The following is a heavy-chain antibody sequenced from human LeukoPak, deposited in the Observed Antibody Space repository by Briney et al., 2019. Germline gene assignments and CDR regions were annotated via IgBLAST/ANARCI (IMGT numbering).Heavy chain of an antibody. CDR2: IDPSDSYT. D-gene: IGHD2-8*01. Sequence: GATMKTSCKASGYSFTTNCISWVRQIPGKGLKWMGRIDPSDSYTNYSPSFQGHVTISADKSISTAYLRWSSLKASDTAMYYFARLNGGPVGYYGMDVWGKGTTVTVSS. J-gene: IGHJ6*04. V-gene: IGHV5-10-1*01. CDR3: ARLNGGPVGYYGMDV. CDR1: GYSFTTNC.